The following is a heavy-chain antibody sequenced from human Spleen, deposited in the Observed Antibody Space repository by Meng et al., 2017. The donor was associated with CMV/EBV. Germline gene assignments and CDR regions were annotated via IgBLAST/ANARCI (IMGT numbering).Heavy chain of an antibody. CDR2: IYSGGST. D-gene: IGHD5-12*01. CDR1: GFTVSRNY. V-gene: IGHV3-66*02. Sequence: GGSLRLSCAASGFTVSRNYMSWVRQAPGKGLEWGSVIYSGGSTYYADSVKGRFTISRDNSKNTLYLQMNSLRAEDTAVYYCARVASRSYYHYGMDVWGQGTTVTVSS. J-gene: IGHJ6*02. CDR3: ARVASRSYYHYGMDV.